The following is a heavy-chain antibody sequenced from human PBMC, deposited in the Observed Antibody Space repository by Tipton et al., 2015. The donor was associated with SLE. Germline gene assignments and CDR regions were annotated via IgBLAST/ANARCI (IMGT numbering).Heavy chain of an antibody. D-gene: IGHD6-13*01. CDR2: INHSGST. CDR1: GGSFSGYY. V-gene: IGHV4-34*01. Sequence: TLSLTCAVYGGSFSGYYWSWIRQPPGKGLEWIGEINHSGSTNYNPSLKSRVTISVDTSKNQFSLKLSSVTAADTAVYYCARRHSSSWWIDYWGQGTLVTVSS. J-gene: IGHJ4*02. CDR3: ARRHSSSWWIDY.